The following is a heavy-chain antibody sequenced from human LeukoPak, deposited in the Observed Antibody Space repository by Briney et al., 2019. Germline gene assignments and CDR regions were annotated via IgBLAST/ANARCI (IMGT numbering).Heavy chain of an antibody. V-gene: IGHV3-48*01. CDR2: IRDSGGEM. J-gene: IGHJ4*02. CDR3: ARDHNGAFDF. Sequence: PGGSLRLSCAASGFSFSLYPMNWVRQAPGKGLEWLSNIRDSGGEMYYADSVKGRFTITRDNAKNTLYLQMNGLRVEDTAVYFCARDHNGAFDFWGRGSLVTVSS. D-gene: IGHD1-1*01. CDR1: GFSFSLYP.